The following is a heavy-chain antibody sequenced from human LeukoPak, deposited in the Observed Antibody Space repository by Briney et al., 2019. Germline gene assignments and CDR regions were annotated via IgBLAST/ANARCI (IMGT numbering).Heavy chain of an antibody. CDR2: IWYDGSNK. D-gene: IGHD5-12*01. J-gene: IGHJ3*02. V-gene: IGHV3-33*01. CDR1: GFTFSSYG. CDR3: ARGATGYSGYDAFDI. Sequence: GGSLRLSCAASGFTFSSYGMHWVRQAPGKGLEWVAVIWYDGSNKNYADSVKGRFTISRDNSKNTLYLQMNSLRAEDTAVYYCARGATGYSGYDAFDIWGQGTMVTVSS.